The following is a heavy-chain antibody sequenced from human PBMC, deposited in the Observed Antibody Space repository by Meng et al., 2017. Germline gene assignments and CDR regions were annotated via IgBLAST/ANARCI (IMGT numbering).Heavy chain of an antibody. Sequence: GSLRLSCTVSGTSISSTTNYWGWIRQPPGKGLEWIGSMYYGGSAFYNPSLKSRVTISLDTSENQFSLNVSSVTAADTAVYYCARALQQLGHFDYWGQGTLVTVSS. CDR3: ARALQQLGHFDY. V-gene: IGHV4-39*07. J-gene: IGHJ4*02. CDR2: MYYGGSA. CDR1: GTSISSTTNY. D-gene: IGHD6-13*01.